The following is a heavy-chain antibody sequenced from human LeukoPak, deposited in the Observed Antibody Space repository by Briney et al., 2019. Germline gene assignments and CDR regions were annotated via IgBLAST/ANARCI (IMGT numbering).Heavy chain of an antibody. Sequence: GGSLRLSCAASGFTFSSYAMSWVRQAPGKGLEWVSVISGSGGSTSYADSVKGRFTISRDNSKNTLDLQMNSLRAEDTAVYYCAKDQLIKTGTYDYWGQGTLVTVSS. CDR2: ISGSGGST. CDR3: AKDQLIKTGTYDY. CDR1: GFTFSSYA. D-gene: IGHD1-1*01. J-gene: IGHJ4*02. V-gene: IGHV3-23*01.